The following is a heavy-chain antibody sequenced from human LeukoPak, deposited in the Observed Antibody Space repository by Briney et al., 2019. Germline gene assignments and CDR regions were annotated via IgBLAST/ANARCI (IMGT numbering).Heavy chain of an antibody. V-gene: IGHV1-24*01. D-gene: IGHD5-18*01. CDR2: SDPEDGER. J-gene: IGHJ4*02. CDR1: GKTLSDLS. CDR3: VTGFTTMAVDYFDY. Sequence: ASVKVSCKVSGKTLSDLSIHWLRQPPGKGLEWLGGSDPEDGERIYGQMFQGRVTMTEDTSIDTAYMELSSLRSEDTAVYYCVTGFTTMAVDYFDYWGQGTLVTVS.